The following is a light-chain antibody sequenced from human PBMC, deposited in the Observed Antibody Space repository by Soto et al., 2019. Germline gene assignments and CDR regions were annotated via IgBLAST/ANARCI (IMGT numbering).Light chain of an antibody. CDR2: EVY. Sequence: QSALTQPASVSGSPGQSITISCTGTSSDVGGYNYVSWYQQHPGKVPKLVIYEVYKRPSDVSNRFSGSKSGNTASLTISGLQLEDEADYYCNSYTNRFTFVLGTGTKLTVL. CDR1: SSDVGGYNY. V-gene: IGLV2-14*01. CDR3: NSYTNRFTFV. J-gene: IGLJ1*01.